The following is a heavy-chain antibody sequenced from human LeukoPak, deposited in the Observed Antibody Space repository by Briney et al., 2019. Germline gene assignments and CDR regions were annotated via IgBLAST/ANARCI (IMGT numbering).Heavy chain of an antibody. CDR3: ARDLLQAAAAGKNVGDY. CDR1: GFTFSSYA. J-gene: IGHJ4*02. CDR2: ISYDGSNK. D-gene: IGHD6-13*01. V-gene: IGHV3-30-3*01. Sequence: PGGSLRLSCAASGFTFSSYAMHWVRQAPGKGLEWVAVISYDGSNKYYADSVKGRFTISRDNSKNTLYLQMNSLRAEDTAVYYCARDLLQAAAAGKNVGDYWGQGTLVTVSS.